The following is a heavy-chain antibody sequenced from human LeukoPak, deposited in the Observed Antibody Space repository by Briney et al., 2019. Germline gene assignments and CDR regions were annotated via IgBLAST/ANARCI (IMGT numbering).Heavy chain of an antibody. CDR3: ARERMTATH. Sequence: PSETLSLTCTVSGGSISSSSYYWGWIRQPPGTGLEWIGSIYYSGSTYYNPSLKSRVTISVDTSKNQFSLKLSSVTAADTAVYYCARERMTATHWGQGTLVTVSS. V-gene: IGHV4-39*02. J-gene: IGHJ4*02. CDR2: IYYSGST. CDR1: GGSISSSSYY. D-gene: IGHD2-21*02.